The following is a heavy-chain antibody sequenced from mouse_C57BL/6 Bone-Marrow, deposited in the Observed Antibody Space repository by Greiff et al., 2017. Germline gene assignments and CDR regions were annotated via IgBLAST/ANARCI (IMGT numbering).Heavy chain of an antibody. CDR3: ATYYSNYALSMDY. CDR2: ILPGSGYT. Sequence: QVQLQQSGAELMKPGASVKLSCKATGYTFTGYWIEWVKQRPGHGLEWIGEILPGSGYTNYNEKFKGKATLTADKSSSTAYMQFSSLTSEDSAIYYCATYYSNYALSMDYWGQGTSVTVSS. CDR1: GYTFTGYW. V-gene: IGHV1-9*01. D-gene: IGHD2-5*01. J-gene: IGHJ4*01.